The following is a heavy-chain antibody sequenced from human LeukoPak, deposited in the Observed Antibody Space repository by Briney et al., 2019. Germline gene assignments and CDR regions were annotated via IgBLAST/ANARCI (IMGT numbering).Heavy chain of an antibody. Sequence: GGSLRLSCAASGFTFSSYWMSWVRQAPGKGLEWVANIKQDGSEKYSVDSVEGRFTISRGNAKNSLYLQMNSLRAEDTAVYYCARYDWGSLDYWGHGTLVTVSS. CDR2: IKQDGSEK. CDR1: GFTFSSYW. CDR3: ARYDWGSLDY. V-gene: IGHV3-7*01. D-gene: IGHD7-27*01. J-gene: IGHJ4*01.